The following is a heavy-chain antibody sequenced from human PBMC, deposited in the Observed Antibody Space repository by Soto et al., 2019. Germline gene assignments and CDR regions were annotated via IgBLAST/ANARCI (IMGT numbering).Heavy chain of an antibody. J-gene: IGHJ4*02. CDR2: ISYGGTT. CDR3: SRGILV. D-gene: IGHD2-15*01. V-gene: IGHV4-31*03. CDR1: GGSMTSGGYC. Sequence: QVQLQESGPGLVKPSQTLSLTCTVSGGSMTSGGYCWSWIRQHPGEGLEWIGCISYGGTTSYNPSLKSRVIISVDTSKNQFSLKLTSVTAADTAVYCCSRGILVWGQGTMITVSS.